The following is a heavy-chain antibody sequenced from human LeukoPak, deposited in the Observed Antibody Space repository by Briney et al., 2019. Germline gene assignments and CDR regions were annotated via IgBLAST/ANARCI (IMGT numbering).Heavy chain of an antibody. Sequence: GGSLRLSCAASGFTFSSYAMSWVRQAPGKGLEWVSAISGSGGSTYYADSVKGRFTISRDNSKNTLYLQMNSLRAEDTAVYYCANAEAGYSSSWYRGDFQHWGQGTLVTVSS. J-gene: IGHJ1*01. D-gene: IGHD6-13*01. CDR3: ANAEAGYSSSWYRGDFQH. CDR2: ISGSGGST. V-gene: IGHV3-23*01. CDR1: GFTFSSYA.